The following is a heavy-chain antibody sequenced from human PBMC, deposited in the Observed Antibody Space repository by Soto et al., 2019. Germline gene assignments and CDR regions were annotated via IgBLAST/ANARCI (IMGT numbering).Heavy chain of an antibody. D-gene: IGHD6-13*01. V-gene: IGHV1-8*01. J-gene: IGHJ6*02. CDR1: GYTFTSYD. CDR3: ARCLSSSWYEVYYDYGMDV. CDR2: MNPNSGNT. Sequence: QVQLVQSGAEVKKPGASVKVSCKASGYTFTSYDINWVRQAPGKGLEWLGWMNPNSGNTGYAQKFQGRVTMTRNTSISTAYMELSSLRSEDTAVYYCARCLSSSWYEVYYDYGMDVWGQGTTVTVSS.